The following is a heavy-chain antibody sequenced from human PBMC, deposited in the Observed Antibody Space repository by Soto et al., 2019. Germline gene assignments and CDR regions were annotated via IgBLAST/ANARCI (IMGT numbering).Heavy chain of an antibody. CDR2: IIPIFGTA. Sequence: QVQLVQSGVEVKKPGSSVKVSCKASGGTFSSYAISWVRQAPGQGLEWMGGIIPIFGTANYAQKFQGRVTITADKSTSTAYMELSSLRSEDTAVYYCASPSLPPNYYYYYGMDVWGQGTTVTVSS. V-gene: IGHV1-69*06. J-gene: IGHJ6*02. CDR1: GGTFSSYA. CDR3: ASPSLPPNYYYYYGMDV.